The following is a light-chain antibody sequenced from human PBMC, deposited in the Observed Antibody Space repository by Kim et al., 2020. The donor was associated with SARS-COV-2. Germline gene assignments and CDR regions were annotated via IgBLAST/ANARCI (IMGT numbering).Light chain of an antibody. CDR2: GAS. V-gene: IGKV3-15*01. J-gene: IGKJ4*01. CDR3: QQYNSWPLT. Sequence: CTGERVPPSSRESQSVSSTFAWYQQKPGHATRLLIYGASTRATGTPARCRGNGYGTEFTLTISSLQSEDFEVYYCQQYNSWPLTFGGGTKVDIK. CDR1: QSVSST.